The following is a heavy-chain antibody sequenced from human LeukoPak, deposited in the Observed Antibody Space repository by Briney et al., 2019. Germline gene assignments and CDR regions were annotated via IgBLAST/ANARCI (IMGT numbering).Heavy chain of an antibody. CDR2: ISYDGSNK. CDR1: GFTFSSYG. V-gene: IGHV3-30*18. D-gene: IGHD3-10*01. Sequence: PGRSLRLSCAASGFTFSSYGMHWVRQAPGKGLEWVAVISYDGSNKYYADSVKGRFTISRDNSKNTLYLQMNSLRAEDTAVYYCAKDPLKRFGDPEGYFDYWGQGTLVTVSS. J-gene: IGHJ4*02. CDR3: AKDPLKRFGDPEGYFDY.